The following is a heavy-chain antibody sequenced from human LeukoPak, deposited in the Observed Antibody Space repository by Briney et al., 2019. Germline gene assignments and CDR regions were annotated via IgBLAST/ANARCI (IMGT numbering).Heavy chain of an antibody. Sequence: TGGSLRLSCAASGFTVSSNYMSWVRQAPGKGLEWVSVIYSGGSTYYADSVKGRFTISRDNSKNTLYLQMNSLRAEDTAVYYCVRGDYGDYTLFDYWGQGTQVTVSS. V-gene: IGHV3-53*01. CDR1: GFTVSSNY. J-gene: IGHJ4*02. CDR2: IYSGGST. CDR3: VRGDYGDYTLFDY. D-gene: IGHD4-17*01.